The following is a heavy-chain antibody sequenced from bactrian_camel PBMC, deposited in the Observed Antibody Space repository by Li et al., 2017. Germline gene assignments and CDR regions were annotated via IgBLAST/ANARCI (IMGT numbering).Heavy chain of an antibody. CDR1: GYGRRRVC. CDR2: IDSDGLT. J-gene: IGHJ4*01. CDR3: AAASTGWFGLWDY. D-gene: IGHD7*01. V-gene: IGHV3S53*01. Sequence: HVQLVESGGGSVQAGGSLKLSCAASGYGRRRVCMAWFRQVPGQEREGVAAIDSDGLTSYADSVQGRFTISKDNAKSILYLQMNSLKSEDTALYCCAAASTGWFGLWDYWGKGTQVTVS.